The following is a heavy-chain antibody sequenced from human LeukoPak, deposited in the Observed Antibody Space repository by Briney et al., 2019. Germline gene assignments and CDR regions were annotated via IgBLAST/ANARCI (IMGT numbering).Heavy chain of an antibody. CDR2: INTNTGNP. J-gene: IGHJ4*02. D-gene: IGHD3-22*01. V-gene: IGHV7-4-1*02. CDR1: GYTFTRYA. Sequence: ASVKVSCKASGYTFTRYAMLWVRQAPGQGLEWMGLINTNTGNPTYAQGFTGRFVFSLDTSVTTAYLHISSLKAEDTAVYYCARSYSSDSSGSYHPAFFDYWGLGHLVTVSS. CDR3: ARSYSSDSSGSYHPAFFDY.